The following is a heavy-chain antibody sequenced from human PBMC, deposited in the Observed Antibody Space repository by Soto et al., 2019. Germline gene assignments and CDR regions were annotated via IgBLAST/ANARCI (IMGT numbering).Heavy chain of an antibody. CDR2: IIPIFGTA. CDR1: GGTFSSYA. J-gene: IGHJ4*02. Sequence: QVQLVQSGAEVKKPGSSVKVSCKASGGTFSSYAISWVRQAPGQGLEWMGGIIPIFGTANYAQKFQGRVTITADESTSTAYMGLSSLRSEDTAVYYCARDRRRGGGDYYFDYWGQGTLVTVSS. D-gene: IGHD3-16*01. CDR3: ARDRRRGGGDYYFDY. V-gene: IGHV1-69*01.